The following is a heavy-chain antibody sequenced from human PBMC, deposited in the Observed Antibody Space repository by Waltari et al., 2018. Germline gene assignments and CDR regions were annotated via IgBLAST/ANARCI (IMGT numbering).Heavy chain of an antibody. CDR2: CIPIFGTA. CDR3: ARGAGGYDFDY. V-gene: IGHV1-69*12. D-gene: IGHD5-12*01. CDR1: GGTFSSYA. J-gene: IGHJ4*02. Sequence: QVQLVQSGAEVKKPGSSVKVSCKASGGTFSSYAISWVRQAPGQGLGGRGWCIPIFGTANYARKFQGRVTITADESTSTAYMELSSLRSEDTAVYYCARGAGGYDFDYWGQGTLVTVSS.